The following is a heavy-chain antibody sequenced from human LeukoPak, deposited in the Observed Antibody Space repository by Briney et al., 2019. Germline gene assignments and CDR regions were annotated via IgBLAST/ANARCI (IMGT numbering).Heavy chain of an antibody. J-gene: IGHJ4*02. CDR2: ISSSSSYI. Sequence: GGSLRLSCAASGFTFSSYSMNWVRQAPGKGLEWVSCISSSSSYIYYADSVKGRSTISRDNDKNSLYLQKNSLRAEDTAVYYCARDCWDYGSGSYCGIDYWGQGTLVSVSS. D-gene: IGHD3-10*01. CDR3: ARDCWDYGSGSYCGIDY. V-gene: IGHV3-21*03. CDR1: GFTFSSYS.